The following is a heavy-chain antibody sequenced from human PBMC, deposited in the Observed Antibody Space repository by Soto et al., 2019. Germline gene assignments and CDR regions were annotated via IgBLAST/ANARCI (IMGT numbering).Heavy chain of an antibody. CDR2: IDPSDSQT. J-gene: IGHJ4*02. CDR3: ARQIYDSDTGPNFQYYFDS. D-gene: IGHD3-22*01. CDR1: GYSFAGYW. V-gene: IGHV5-10-1*01. Sequence: VESVKISCKGSGYSFAGYWITWVRQKPGKGLEWMGRIDPSDSQTYYSPSFRGHVTISVTKSITTVFLQWSSLRASDTAMYYCARQIYDSDTGPNFQYYFDSWGQGTPVTVSS.